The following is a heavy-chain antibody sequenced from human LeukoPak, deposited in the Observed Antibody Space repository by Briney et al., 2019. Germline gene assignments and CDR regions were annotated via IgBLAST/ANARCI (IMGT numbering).Heavy chain of an antibody. J-gene: IGHJ4*02. D-gene: IGHD3-10*01. CDR1: GGSISSSSYY. V-gene: IGHV4-39*01. Sequence: SETLSLTCTVSGGSISSSSYYWGWIRQPPGKGLEWIGSIYYSGSTYYNPSLKSRVTIPVDTSKNQFSLKLSSVTAADTAVYYCARRDGSGSNHLNWGQGTLVIVSS. CDR2: IYYSGST. CDR3: ARRDGSGSNHLN.